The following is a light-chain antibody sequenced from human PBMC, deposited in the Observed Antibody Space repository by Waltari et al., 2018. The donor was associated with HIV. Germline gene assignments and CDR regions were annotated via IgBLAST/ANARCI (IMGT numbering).Light chain of an antibody. J-gene: IGLJ2*01. CDR1: SLRNFF. CDR2: NNN. Sequence: SELTQDPTVSVALGQTVSITCQGASLRNFFANWYQQLPGAAPTLLIYNNNQRPSGVPDRFSGSKSGTSASLAISGLQSEDEGDYYCAAWDDNVNGLFGGGTKLTVL. CDR3: AAWDDNVNGL. V-gene: IGLV1-44*01.